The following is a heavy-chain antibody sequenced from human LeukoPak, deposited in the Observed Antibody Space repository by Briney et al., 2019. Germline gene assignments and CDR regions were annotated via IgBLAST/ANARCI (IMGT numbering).Heavy chain of an antibody. CDR1: GDSISSYY. V-gene: IGHV4-59*12. Sequence: SETLSLTCTVSGDSISSYYWSWIRQPPGKGLEWIGYIYHSGSTYYNPSLKSRVTISVDRSKNQFSLKLSSVTAADTVVYYCAREMATINYGYYFDYWGQGTLVTVSS. CDR2: IYHSGST. D-gene: IGHD5-24*01. CDR3: AREMATINYGYYFDY. J-gene: IGHJ4*02.